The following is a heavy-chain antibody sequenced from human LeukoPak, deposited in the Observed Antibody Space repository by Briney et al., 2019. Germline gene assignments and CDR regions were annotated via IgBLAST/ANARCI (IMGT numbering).Heavy chain of an antibody. CDR3: ARGNTVTMNYYYCYGMDV. CDR1: GGSISSYY. Sequence: SETLSLTCTVSGGSISSYYWSWIRQPPGKGLEWIGYIYYSGSTNYNPSLKSRVTISVDTSKNQFSLKLSSVTAADTAVYYCARGNTVTMNYYYCYGMDVWGQGTTVTVSS. D-gene: IGHD4-11*01. CDR2: IYYSGST. J-gene: IGHJ6*02. V-gene: IGHV4-59*01.